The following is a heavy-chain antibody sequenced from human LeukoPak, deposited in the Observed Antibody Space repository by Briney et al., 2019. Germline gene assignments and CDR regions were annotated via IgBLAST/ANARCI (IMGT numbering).Heavy chain of an antibody. D-gene: IGHD4-17*01. CDR3: ARGGGAPAPGDYDTEVWYGFDL. CDR1: GFTVRDNY. Sequence: RGSLRLSCAASGFTVRDNYITWVRQAPGKGLEWVSAIYSGGSTSYADSVKGRFTVSADISKNTLFLQMSSLRAEDTAVYYCARGGGAPAPGDYDTEVWYGFDLWGQGTMVTVSS. CDR2: IYSGGST. J-gene: IGHJ3*01. V-gene: IGHV3-66*01.